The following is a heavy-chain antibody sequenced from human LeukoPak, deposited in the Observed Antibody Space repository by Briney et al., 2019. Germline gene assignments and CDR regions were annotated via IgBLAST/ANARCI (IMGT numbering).Heavy chain of an antibody. CDR3: ARPYDTRGYFPDY. CDR2: ISRGSDHI. V-gene: IGHV3-21*01. Sequence: PGGSLRLSCAASGFTFNALGMNWVRQAPGKGLEWVSSISRGSDHIFYADSMKGRFTISRDNAKNSLYLQMNSLGAEDTAVYYCARPYDTRGYFPDYWGQGTLVTVSS. J-gene: IGHJ4*02. D-gene: IGHD3-22*01. CDR1: GFTFNALG.